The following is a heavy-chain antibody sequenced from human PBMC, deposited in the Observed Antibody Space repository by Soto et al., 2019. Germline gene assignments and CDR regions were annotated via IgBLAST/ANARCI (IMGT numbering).Heavy chain of an antibody. J-gene: IGHJ4*02. CDR1: GGSISSSSYF. CDR3: SRGDDPYKMGNS. Sequence: SETLSLTCTVSGGSISSSSYFWGWIRRPPGKGLEWIGSIYYSGGTYYNPSLKSRVTISVDTSKNQFSLKLNSVTAADTAVYFCSRGDDPYKMGNSWGQGTLVTVS. CDR2: IYYSGGT. V-gene: IGHV4-39*07. D-gene: IGHD1-1*01.